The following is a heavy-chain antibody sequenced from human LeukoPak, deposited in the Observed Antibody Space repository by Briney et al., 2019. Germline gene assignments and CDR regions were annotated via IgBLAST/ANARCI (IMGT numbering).Heavy chain of an antibody. D-gene: IGHD2-8*01. CDR2: ISSGSSCI. J-gene: IGHJ4*02. CDR3: ARDGLYCTNGVCYPSASDY. V-gene: IGHV3-21*01. Sequence: GGSLRLSCAASGFTFSSYSMNWVRQAPGKGLEWVSSISSGSSCIYYADSVKGRFTISRDNAKNSLYLQMNSLRAEDTAVYYCARDGLYCTNGVCYPSASDYWGQGTLVTVSS. CDR1: GFTFSSYS.